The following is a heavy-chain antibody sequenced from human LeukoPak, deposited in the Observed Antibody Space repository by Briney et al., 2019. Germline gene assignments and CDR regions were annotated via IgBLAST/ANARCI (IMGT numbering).Heavy chain of an antibody. J-gene: IGHJ4*02. CDR1: GFTVSSNY. Sequence: GGSLRLSCAASGFTVSSNYMSWVRQAPGKGLEWVSVIYSGGSTYYADSVKGRFTISRDNSKDTPYLQMNSLRAEDTAVYYCARGQNYDSSGYPDYWGQGTLVTVSS. CDR3: ARGQNYDSSGYPDY. CDR2: IYSGGST. V-gene: IGHV3-66*01. D-gene: IGHD3-22*01.